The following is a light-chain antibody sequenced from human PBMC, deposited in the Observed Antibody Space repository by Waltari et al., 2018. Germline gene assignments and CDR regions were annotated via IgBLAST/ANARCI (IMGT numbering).Light chain of an antibody. V-gene: IGKV1-8*01. Sequence: AIRMTQSPSSLSASTGDRVTITCRASQGISSYLAWYQQNPGKATKLLIYAASTLQSGVPSSFIGSVSGTDFTLTISCLQSEDFATYYCQQYYSYPWTFGQGTKVEIK. J-gene: IGKJ1*01. CDR1: QGISSY. CDR2: AAS. CDR3: QQYYSYPWT.